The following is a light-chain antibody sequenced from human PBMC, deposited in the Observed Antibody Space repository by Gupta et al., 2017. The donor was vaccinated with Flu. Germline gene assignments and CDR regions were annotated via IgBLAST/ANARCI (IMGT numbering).Light chain of an antibody. J-gene: IGKJ2*02. V-gene: IGKV1-5*03. CDR1: QNIDTW. CDR3: QHYNTYSGT. CDR2: KAS. Sequence: DIQITQSPSTLAASVGDRVTITCRASQNIDTWLAWYQQKPGKAPKLLIYKASSLESGVPSRFSGSGSGTEFTLTISSLQPDDFATYSCQHYNTYSGTFGQGTKLEIK.